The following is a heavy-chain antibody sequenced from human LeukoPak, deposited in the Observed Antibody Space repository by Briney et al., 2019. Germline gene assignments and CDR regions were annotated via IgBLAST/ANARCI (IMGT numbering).Heavy chain of an antibody. CDR3: VRDGDSRNDFDH. Sequence: PGGSLRLSCVASGFSFSTSWMTWVRQAPGKGLDWVANIRKDGREIYYADSMKGRFTISRDNSKNSLYLQIHSLRAEDTGVYYCVRDGDSRNDFDHWGQGTLVTVSS. CDR1: GFSFSTSW. V-gene: IGHV3-7*01. CDR2: IRKDGREI. D-gene: IGHD1-14*01. J-gene: IGHJ4*02.